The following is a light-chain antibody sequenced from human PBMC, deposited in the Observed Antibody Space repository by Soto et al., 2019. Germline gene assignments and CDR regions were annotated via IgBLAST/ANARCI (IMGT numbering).Light chain of an antibody. CDR3: QQRSNLVT. Sequence: EVVLTQSPATLSLSPGERATLSCRATHRVGSDLAWYQHKPGQAPRLLIYDASNRATGIPARFSGSGSGTDFTLTSSSLEAGDFAVYYCQQRSNLVTFGQGTRLEIK. CDR2: DAS. CDR1: HRVGSD. V-gene: IGKV3-11*01. J-gene: IGKJ5*01.